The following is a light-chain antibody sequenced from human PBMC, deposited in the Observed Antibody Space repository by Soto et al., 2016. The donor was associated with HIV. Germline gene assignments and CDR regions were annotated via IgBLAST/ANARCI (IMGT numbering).Light chain of an antibody. CDR3: QAWDSSTVV. Sequence: SYELTQPPSVSVSPGQTASITCSGDKLGHKYASWYQQKPGQSSVVVMYQDIKRPSGIPERFSGSNSGNTATLTISGTQAMDEADYYCQAWDSSTVVFGGGTKLTVL. V-gene: IGLV3-1*01. CDR2: QDI. CDR1: KLGHKY. J-gene: IGLJ2*01.